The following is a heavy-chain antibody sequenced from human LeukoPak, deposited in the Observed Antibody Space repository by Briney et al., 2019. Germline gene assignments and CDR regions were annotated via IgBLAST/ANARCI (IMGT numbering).Heavy chain of an antibody. CDR1: GFTFSSYW. CDR3: ARASPGATTLLDY. J-gene: IGHJ4*02. CDR2: IKQDGSEK. D-gene: IGHD1-26*01. Sequence: GGSLRLSCAASGFTFSSYWLSWVRQAPGKGLEWVANIKQDGSEKYYVDSVKGRFTISRDNAKNSLYLQMNSLRAEDTAVYYCARASPGATTLLDYWGQGTLVTVSS. V-gene: IGHV3-7*01.